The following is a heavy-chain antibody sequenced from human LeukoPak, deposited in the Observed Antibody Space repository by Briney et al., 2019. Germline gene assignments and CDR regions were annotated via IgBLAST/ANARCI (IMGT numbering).Heavy chain of an antibody. CDR3: AVSSSWPDAYFDY. V-gene: IGHV3-30-3*01. Sequence: PGGSLRLSCAASGFTFSSYAMHWVRQAPGKGLEWVAVISYDGSNKYYADTVKGRFTISRDNSKNTLYLQMNSLRAEDTAVYYCAVSSSWPDAYFDYWGQGTLVTVSS. D-gene: IGHD6-13*01. CDR2: ISYDGSNK. J-gene: IGHJ4*02. CDR1: GFTFSSYA.